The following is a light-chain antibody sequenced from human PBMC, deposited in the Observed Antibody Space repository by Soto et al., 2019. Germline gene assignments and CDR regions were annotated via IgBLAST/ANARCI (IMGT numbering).Light chain of an antibody. CDR3: CSYAGSVV. J-gene: IGLJ2*01. CDR1: SSDVGSYNL. V-gene: IGLV2-23*01. Sequence: QSALTQPASVSGSPGQSITISCTGTSSDVGSYNLGSWYQQHPGKAPKLMIYEGSKRPSGVSHRFSGSKSGNTASLTISVLQAEDEADYYCCSYAGSVVFGGGTKLTVL. CDR2: EGS.